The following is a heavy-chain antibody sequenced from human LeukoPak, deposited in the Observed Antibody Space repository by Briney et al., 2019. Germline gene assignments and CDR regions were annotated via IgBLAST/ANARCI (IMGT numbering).Heavy chain of an antibody. D-gene: IGHD2-15*01. J-gene: IGHJ1*01. CDR1: GLTLSDIW. Sequence: GGSLRLSCAVSGLTLSDIWMNWVRQAPGKGLEWVGLIRSKTAGGTTDFAAPVKGRFTISRDDSKNMLYLQMNSLTSDDTAVYYCPQGSAQYYEYWGQGTLVTVSS. CDR2: IRSKTAGGTT. CDR3: PQGSAQYYEY. V-gene: IGHV3-15*07.